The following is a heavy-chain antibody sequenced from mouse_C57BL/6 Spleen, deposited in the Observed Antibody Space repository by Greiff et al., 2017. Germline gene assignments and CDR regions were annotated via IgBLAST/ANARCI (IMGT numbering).Heavy chain of an antibody. D-gene: IGHD1-2*01. J-gene: IGHJ4*01. Sequence: VQLQQSGGGLVQPKGSLKLSCEASGFSFNTYAMNWVRQAPGKGLEWVARISSKSNNYATYYADSVKDRFTISRDESESMLYLQMNNLKTEDTAMYYCVRGDGLMDYWGQGTSVTVSS. V-gene: IGHV10-1*01. CDR1: GFSFNTYA. CDR2: ISSKSNNYAT. CDR3: VRGDGLMDY.